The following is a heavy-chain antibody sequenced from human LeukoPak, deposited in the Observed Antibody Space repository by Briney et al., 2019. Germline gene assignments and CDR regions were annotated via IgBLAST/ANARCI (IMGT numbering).Heavy chain of an antibody. CDR3: ARVVRGAVTSNCFDP. Sequence: PSETLSLTCTVSGSSINDYYWTWIRQAPGKGLEWIGYISNSGTTDYNPSLKSRVTMSVDTSNNEFSLRLTSVTAADTAMYYCARVVRGAVTSNCFDPWGQGTLVTVSS. CDR2: ISNSGTT. V-gene: IGHV4-59*01. J-gene: IGHJ5*02. D-gene: IGHD4-17*01. CDR1: GSSINDYY.